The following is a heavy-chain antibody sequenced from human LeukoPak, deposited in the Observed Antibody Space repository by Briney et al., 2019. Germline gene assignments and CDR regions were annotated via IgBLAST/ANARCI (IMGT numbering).Heavy chain of an antibody. Sequence: PGGSLRLSCAASGFTFSSYEMNWVRQAPGKGLEWVSYISSSGCTIYYADSVKGRFTISRDNAKNSLYLQMNSLRAEDTAVYYCARIGLGLWDYWGQGTLVTVSS. CDR3: ARIGLGLWDY. J-gene: IGHJ4*02. D-gene: IGHD2-21*01. CDR2: ISSSGCTI. V-gene: IGHV3-48*03. CDR1: GFTFSSYE.